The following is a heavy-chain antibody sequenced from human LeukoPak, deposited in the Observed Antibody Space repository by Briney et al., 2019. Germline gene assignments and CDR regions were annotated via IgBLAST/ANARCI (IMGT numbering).Heavy chain of an antibody. CDR2: INYSGTT. CDR3: ARSSSWSSVFDY. Sequence: PSETLSLTCSVSGGYISSYYWSWIRQPPGKGLEWIGYINYSGTTNNNPSLKSRVTISVDTSKNQFSLKLSSVTAADTAVYYCARSSSWSSVFDYWGQGTLVTVSS. D-gene: IGHD6-13*01. J-gene: IGHJ4*02. V-gene: IGHV4-59*01. CDR1: GGYISSYY.